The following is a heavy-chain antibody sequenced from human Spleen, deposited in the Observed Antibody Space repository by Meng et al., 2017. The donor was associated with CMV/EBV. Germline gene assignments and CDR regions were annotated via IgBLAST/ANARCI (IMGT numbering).Heavy chain of an antibody. CDR3: ARAQVYYFDS. CDR2: ISSSSSYI. Sequence: GESLKISCAASGFTFSDYYMNWVRQAPGKGLEWVSSISSSSSYIYYADSVKGRFTISRDNAENSLYLQMSSLRAEDTAVYYCARAQVYYFDSWGQGTLVTVSS. CDR1: GFTFSDYY. J-gene: IGHJ4*02. D-gene: IGHD2-8*01. V-gene: IGHV3-21*01.